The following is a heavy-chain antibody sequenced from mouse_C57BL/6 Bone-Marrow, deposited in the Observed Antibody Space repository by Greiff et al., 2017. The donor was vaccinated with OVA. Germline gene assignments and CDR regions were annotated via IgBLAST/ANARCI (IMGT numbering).Heavy chain of an antibody. D-gene: IGHD1-1*01. CDR3: ATHYYGSSQFAY. CDR1: GYTFTNYW. J-gene: IGHJ3*01. CDR2: IYPGGGYT. Sequence: VQLQQSGAELVRPGTSVKMSCKASGYTFTNYWIGWAKQRPGHGLEWIGDIYPGGGYTTYNEKFKGKATLTADKSSSTAYMQFSSLTSEDSAIYYCATHYYGSSQFAYWGQGTLVTVSA. V-gene: IGHV1-63*01.